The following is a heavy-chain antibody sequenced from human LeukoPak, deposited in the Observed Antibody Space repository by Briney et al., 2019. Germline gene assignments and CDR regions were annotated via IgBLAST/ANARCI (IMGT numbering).Heavy chain of an antibody. Sequence: GGSLRLSCAASGFTFRSYGMHWVRQAPGKGLEWVAAIHYDGSNQYYADSVKGRFTISRDNSKSTLYLQMNSLRAEDTAVYHCARGGGGKFDYWGQGTLVTVSS. CDR1: GFTFRSYG. CDR2: IHYDGSNQ. V-gene: IGHV3-33*01. D-gene: IGHD1-26*01. J-gene: IGHJ4*02. CDR3: ARGGGGKFDY.